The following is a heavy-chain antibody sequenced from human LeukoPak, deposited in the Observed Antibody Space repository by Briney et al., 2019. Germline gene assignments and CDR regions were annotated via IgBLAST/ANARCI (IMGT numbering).Heavy chain of an antibody. CDR3: ARETHYDSSGSALYYFDY. D-gene: IGHD3-22*01. Sequence: ASVKVSCKASGGTFSSYTISWVRQAPGQGLEWMGIINPSGGSTSYAQKFQGRVTMTRDMSTSTVYMELSSLRSEDTAVYYCARETHYDSSGSALYYFDYWGQGTLVTVSS. CDR1: GGTFSSYT. J-gene: IGHJ4*02. CDR2: INPSGGST. V-gene: IGHV1-46*01.